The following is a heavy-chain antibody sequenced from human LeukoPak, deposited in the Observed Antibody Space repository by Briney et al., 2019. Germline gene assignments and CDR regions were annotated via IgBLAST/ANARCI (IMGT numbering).Heavy chain of an antibody. D-gene: IGHD3-3*01. CDR3: ARDTIFGVVTISYYFDY. CDR2: IKQDGSEK. V-gene: IGHV3-7*01. Sequence: GGSLRLSCAASGFTFSSYSMNWVRQAPGKGLEWVANIKQDGSEKYYVDSVKGRFTISRDNAKNSLYLQMNSLRAEDTAVYYCARDTIFGVVTISYYFDYWGQGTLVTVSS. J-gene: IGHJ4*02. CDR1: GFTFSSYS.